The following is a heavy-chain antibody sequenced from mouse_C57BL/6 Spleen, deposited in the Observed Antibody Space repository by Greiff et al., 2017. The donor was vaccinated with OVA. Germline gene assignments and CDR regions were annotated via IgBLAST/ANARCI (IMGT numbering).Heavy chain of an antibody. CDR3: TTPLTGYFDY. V-gene: IGHV14-4*01. J-gene: IGHJ2*01. Sequence: VQLQQSGAELVRPGASVKLSCTASGFNIKDDYMHWVKQRPEQGLEWIGWIDPENGDTEYASKFQGKATITADTSSNTAYLQLSSLTSEDTAVYYCTTPLTGYFDYWGQGTTLTVSS. D-gene: IGHD4-1*01. CDR1: GFNIKDDY. CDR2: IDPENGDT.